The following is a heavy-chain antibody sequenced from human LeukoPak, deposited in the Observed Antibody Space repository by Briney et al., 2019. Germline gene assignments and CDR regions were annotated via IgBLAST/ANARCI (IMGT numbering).Heavy chain of an antibody. J-gene: IGHJ4*02. D-gene: IGHD1-7*01. V-gene: IGHV1-2*02. CDR3: ARAYNWNFNFDY. Sequence: ASVKVSCKASGYTFTGYYMHWVRQAPGQGLEWMGWISPNSGGTNYAQKFQGRVTMTRDTSISTAYMELSRLRSDDTAVYYCARAYNWNFNFDYWGQGTLVTVSS. CDR1: GYTFTGYY. CDR2: ISPNSGGT.